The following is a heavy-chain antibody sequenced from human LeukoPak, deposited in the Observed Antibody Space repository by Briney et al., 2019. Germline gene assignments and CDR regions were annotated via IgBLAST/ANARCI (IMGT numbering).Heavy chain of an antibody. V-gene: IGHV1-69*05. CDR3: ARGLRYSSGCGY. Sequence: SVKVSCXASGGTFSSYAISWVRQAPGQGLEWMGRIIPIFGTANYAQKFQGRVAITTDESTSTAYMVLSSLRSEDTAVYYCARGLRYSSGCGYWGQGTLVIVSS. D-gene: IGHD6-19*01. CDR1: GGTFSSYA. J-gene: IGHJ4*02. CDR2: IIPIFGTA.